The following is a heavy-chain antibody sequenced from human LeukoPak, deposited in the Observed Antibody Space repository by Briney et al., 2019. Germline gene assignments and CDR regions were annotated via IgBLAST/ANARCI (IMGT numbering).Heavy chain of an antibody. V-gene: IGHV1-8*02. Sequence: GASVKVSCKASGYTFTSYGISWVRQATGQGLEWMGWMNPNSGNTGYAQKFQGRVTMTRNTSISTAYMELSSLRSEDTAVYYCARGDGDYLFTDYWGQGTLVTVSS. CDR3: ARGDGDYLFTDY. J-gene: IGHJ4*02. CDR2: MNPNSGNT. D-gene: IGHD4-17*01. CDR1: GYTFTSYG.